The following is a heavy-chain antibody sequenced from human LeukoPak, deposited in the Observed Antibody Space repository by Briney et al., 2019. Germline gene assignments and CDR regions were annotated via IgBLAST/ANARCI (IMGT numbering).Heavy chain of an antibody. J-gene: IGHJ5*02. CDR2: MNPNSGNT. Sequence: ASVRVSCKASGYTFTSYDINWVRQATGQGLEWMGWMNPNSGNTGYAQKFQGRVTITRNTSISTAYMELSSLRSEDTAVYYCARGSSDYYGSGSYYNGWFDPWGQGTLVTVSS. D-gene: IGHD3-10*01. CDR3: ARGSSDYYGSGSYYNGWFDP. V-gene: IGHV1-8*01. CDR1: GYTFTSYD.